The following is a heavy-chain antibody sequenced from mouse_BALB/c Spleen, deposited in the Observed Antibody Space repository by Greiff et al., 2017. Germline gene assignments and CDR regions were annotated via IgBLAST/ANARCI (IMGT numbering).Heavy chain of an antibody. D-gene: IGHD3-1*01. J-gene: IGHJ3*01. CDR1: GFSLTSYD. Sequence: VQGVESGPGLVAPSQSLSITCTVSGFSLTSYDISWIRQPPGKGLEWLGVIWTGGGTNYNSAFMSRLSISKDNSKSQVFLKMNSLQTDDTAIYYCVREARNLFAYWGQGTLVTVSA. CDR3: VREARNLFAY. V-gene: IGHV2-9-2*01. CDR2: IWTGGGT.